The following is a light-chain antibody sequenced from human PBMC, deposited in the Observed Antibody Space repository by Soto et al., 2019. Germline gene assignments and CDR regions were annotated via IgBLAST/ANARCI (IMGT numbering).Light chain of an antibody. J-gene: IGKJ2*01. V-gene: IGKV1-39*01. CDR3: QQYGSSPQT. CDR2: VAS. CDR1: QSISNS. Sequence: DIQMTQSLSSLSASVGDTVTITCRASQSISNSLSWYQQKPGKAPKFLIYVASTLQRGVPSRFSGSGSGTDFTLTISRLEPEDFAVYYCQQYGSSPQTFGQGTKLEIK.